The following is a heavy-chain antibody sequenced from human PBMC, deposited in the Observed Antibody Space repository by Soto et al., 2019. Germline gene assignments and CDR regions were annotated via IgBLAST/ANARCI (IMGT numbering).Heavy chain of an antibody. CDR2: ISYDGSNK. CDR1: GFTFSSYA. J-gene: IGHJ6*02. Sequence: PGGSLRLSCAASGFTFSSYAMHWVRQAPGKGLEWVAVISYDGSNKYYADSVKGRFTISRDNSKNTLYLQMNSLRAEDTAVYYCARDVRSSAYYYYGMDVWGQGTTVTVSS. D-gene: IGHD2-8*01. V-gene: IGHV3-30-3*01. CDR3: ARDVRSSAYYYYGMDV.